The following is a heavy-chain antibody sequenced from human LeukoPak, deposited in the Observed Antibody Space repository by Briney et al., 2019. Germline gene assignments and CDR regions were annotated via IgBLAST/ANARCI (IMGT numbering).Heavy chain of an antibody. V-gene: IGHV4-34*01. Sequence: PSETLSLTCAVYGGSFSGYYWSWIRQPPGKGLEWIGEINHSGSTNYNPSLKSRGTISVDKSKNQFSLKLSSVTAADTAVYYCATAVLRYFDWLLYGYYYYYMDVWGKGTTVTVSS. J-gene: IGHJ6*03. CDR1: GGSFSGYY. D-gene: IGHD3-9*01. CDR3: ATAVLRYFDWLLYGYYYYYMDV. CDR2: INHSGST.